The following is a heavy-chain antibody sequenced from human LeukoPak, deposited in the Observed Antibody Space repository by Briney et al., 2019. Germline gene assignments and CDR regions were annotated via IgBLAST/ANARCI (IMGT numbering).Heavy chain of an antibody. CDR2: IMPMFGKA. J-gene: IGHJ4*02. V-gene: IGHV1-69*06. CDR1: GGTFSSYD. D-gene: IGHD2-2*01. CDR3: AGGRTDIVVVPATLRNYYFDY. Sequence: GASVKVSCKASGGTFSSYDISWVRQAPGQGLEWMGGIMPMFGKANYAQKFQGRVTTTADKATSTAYMELSSLGSEDTAVYYCAGGRTDIVVVPATLRNYYFDYWGQGTLVTVSS.